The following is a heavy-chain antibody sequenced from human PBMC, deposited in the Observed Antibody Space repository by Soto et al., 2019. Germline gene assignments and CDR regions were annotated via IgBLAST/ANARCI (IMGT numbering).Heavy chain of an antibody. CDR2: IIHIFGTT. CDR1: GGTFSSYA. J-gene: IGHJ5*02. Sequence: QIQLVQSGAEVKKPGSSVKISCKASGGTFSSYAINWVRQAPGQGLEWMGGIIHIFGTTNYEQKFQGRVTVTADNSTTTAYMVLNSLRSEDTAMYYCARSYGSGTYGSLDPWGQGNLVNVSS. CDR3: ARSYGSGTYGSLDP. V-gene: IGHV1-69*06. D-gene: IGHD3-10*01.